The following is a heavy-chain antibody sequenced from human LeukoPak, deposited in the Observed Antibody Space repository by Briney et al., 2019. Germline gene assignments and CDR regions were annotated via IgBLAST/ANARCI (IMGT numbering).Heavy chain of an antibody. J-gene: IGHJ4*02. CDR2: ISGSGGST. V-gene: IGHV3-23*01. CDR3: AKTSHYSSSGGPLDY. CDR1: GFTFRSYA. D-gene: IGHD6-6*01. Sequence: GGSLRISCGASGFTFRSYAMNWVRQASGKGLQRVSAISGSGGSTYYADSVKGRFTISRDNSKNTLYLQMNSLRAEDTAVYYCAKTSHYSSSGGPLDYWGQGTLVTVSS.